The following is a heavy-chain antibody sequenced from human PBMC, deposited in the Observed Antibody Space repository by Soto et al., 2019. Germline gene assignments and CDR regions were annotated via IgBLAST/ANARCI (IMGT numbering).Heavy chain of an antibody. V-gene: IGHV3-30-3*01. CDR1: GFTFSSYA. J-gene: IGHJ6*02. CDR3: ARVPPGYYYGMDV. CDR2: ISYDGSNK. Sequence: QVQLVESGGGVVQPGRSLRLSCAASGFTFSSYAMHWVRQAPGKGLEWVAVISYDGSNKYYADSVKGRFTISRDNSKNTLYLQMNSPRAEDTAVYYCARVPPGYYYGMDVWGQGTTVTVSS.